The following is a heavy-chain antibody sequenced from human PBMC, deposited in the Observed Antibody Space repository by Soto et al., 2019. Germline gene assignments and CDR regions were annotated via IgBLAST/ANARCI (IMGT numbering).Heavy chain of an antibody. Sequence: SVKVSCKASGYTFINHGISWVRQAPGQGLEWMGWVSGSNGNTKYAQKFQGRVTMTTETSTSTAHMELRNLRSDDTAVYFCARDFYPLAYYFDPWGQGTLVTVSS. CDR3: ARDFYPLAYYFDP. CDR1: GYTFINHG. J-gene: IGHJ4*02. V-gene: IGHV1-18*04. CDR2: VSGSNGNT.